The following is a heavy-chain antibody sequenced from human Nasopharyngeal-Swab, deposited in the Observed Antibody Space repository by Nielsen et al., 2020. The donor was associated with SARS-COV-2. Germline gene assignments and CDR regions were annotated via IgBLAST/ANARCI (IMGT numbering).Heavy chain of an antibody. CDR2: IKEDGSEK. CDR3: ARDRGGNDPFDI. CDR1: GFTVSSNY. Sequence: GESLKISCAASGFTVSSNYMSWVRQAPGKGLEWVANIKEDGSEKYYVDSVKGRFTISRDNAKNSLYLQMNSLRVEDTALYYCARDRGGNDPFDIWGQGTMVTVSS. D-gene: IGHD3-10*01. V-gene: IGHV3-7*03. J-gene: IGHJ3*02.